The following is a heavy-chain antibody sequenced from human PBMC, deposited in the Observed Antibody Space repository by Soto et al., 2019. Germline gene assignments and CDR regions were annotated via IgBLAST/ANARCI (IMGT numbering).Heavy chain of an antibody. CDR3: ARVSGRFEAAAGKDY. D-gene: IGHD6-13*01. V-gene: IGHV4-30-4*08. Sequence: QVQLQESGPGLVKPSQTLSLTCTVSGGSISSGDYYWSWIRQPPGKGLEWIGYIYHSGSTYSNPSLTSRVTISVDTSKHQSSRKLRSVTVAETAIYYCARVSGRFEAAAGKDYWGQGTLVTVSS. J-gene: IGHJ4*02. CDR2: IYHSGST. CDR1: GGSISSGDYY.